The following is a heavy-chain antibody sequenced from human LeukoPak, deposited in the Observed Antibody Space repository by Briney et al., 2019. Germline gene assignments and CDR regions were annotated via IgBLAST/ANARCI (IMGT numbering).Heavy chain of an antibody. D-gene: IGHD1-14*01. Sequence: GGSLRLSCAASGFTFSGFAMTWVRQAPGKGLEWVSSIGSDYKTHYSESVKGRFAISRDNSKNTLYLQMNSLRAEDTAVYYCAKVSGIISKLDNWGQGTLVTVSS. CDR1: GFTFSGFA. CDR3: AKVSGIISKLDN. J-gene: IGHJ4*02. V-gene: IGHV3-23*01. CDR2: IGSDYKT.